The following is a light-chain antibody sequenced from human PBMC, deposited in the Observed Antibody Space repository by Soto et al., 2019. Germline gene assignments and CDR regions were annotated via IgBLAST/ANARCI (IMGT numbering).Light chain of an antibody. Sequence: DIPMTQSPSNLSASVGDRVTITCRASQSISSWLAWYQQKPGKAPKLLIYDASSLESGVPSRFSGSGSDTEFTLTINNLQPDDFATYHCQQYNRYSLTFGGGTKVEIK. V-gene: IGKV1-5*01. J-gene: IGKJ4*01. CDR2: DAS. CDR3: QQYNRYSLT. CDR1: QSISSW.